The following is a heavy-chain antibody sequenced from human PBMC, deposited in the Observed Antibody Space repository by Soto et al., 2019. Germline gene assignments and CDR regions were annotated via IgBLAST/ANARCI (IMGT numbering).Heavy chain of an antibody. CDR3: AKGARCSSATCYVDY. V-gene: IGHV3-48*04. J-gene: IGHJ4*02. CDR2: ISSSSSTI. CDR1: GLTFSSYS. Sequence: GGSLRLSCAASGLTFSSYSMNWVRQAPGKGLEWVSYISSSSSTIYYADSVKGRFTISRDNSRNTLYLQMNSLRAEDTAVYYCAKGARCSSATCYVDYWAQGTLVTVSS. D-gene: IGHD2-2*01.